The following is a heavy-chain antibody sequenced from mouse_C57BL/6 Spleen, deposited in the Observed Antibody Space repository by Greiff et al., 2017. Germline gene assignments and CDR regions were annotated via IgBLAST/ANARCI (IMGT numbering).Heavy chain of an antibody. CDR2: INPNNGGT. Sequence: EVQLQQSGPELVKPGASVKISCKASGYTITDYYMNWVKQSHGKSLEWIGDINPNNGGTSYNQKFQGKDTLTVDKSSSTAYMELRSLTSEDSAVDYGARYHYYGSPWFAYWGQGTLVTVSA. J-gene: IGHJ3*01. D-gene: IGHD1-1*01. CDR1: GYTITDYY. V-gene: IGHV1-26*01. CDR3: ARYHYYGSPWFAY.